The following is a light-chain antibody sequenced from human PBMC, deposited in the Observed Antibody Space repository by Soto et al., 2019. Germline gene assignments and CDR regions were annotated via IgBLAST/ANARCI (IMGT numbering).Light chain of an antibody. CDR2: GAS. CDR1: QSTSSSS. J-gene: IGKJ1*01. Sequence: EIVLTQSPGTLSFSPGERTTLSCRASQSTSSSSLAWYQQQPGQAPRLLIYGASSRATGIPDRFSGSGFGTDFTLSISRLEPEDFAVYYCQHYGDSSWTFGQGTEVEIK. V-gene: IGKV3-20*01. CDR3: QHYGDSSWT.